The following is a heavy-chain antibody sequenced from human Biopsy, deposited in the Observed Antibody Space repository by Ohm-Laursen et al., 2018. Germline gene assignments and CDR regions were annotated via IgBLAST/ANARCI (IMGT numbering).Heavy chain of an antibody. CDR3: ARLNSWTYDAFDL. Sequence: SLRLSCTSAGSAVNLYEMNWVRQAPGKGMEWVSYIYGGGSPVSYADSVKVRFTISRDNAQNSLYLHMDTLRAEDTAVYYCARLNSWTYDAFDLWGQGTMVIVSS. D-gene: IGHD1-26*01. CDR2: IYGGGSPV. V-gene: IGHV3-48*03. J-gene: IGHJ3*01. CDR1: GSAVNLYE.